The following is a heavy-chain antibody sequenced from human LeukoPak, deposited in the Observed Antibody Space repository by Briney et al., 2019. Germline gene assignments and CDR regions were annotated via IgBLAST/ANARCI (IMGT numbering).Heavy chain of an antibody. Sequence: PSETLSLTCTVSGGSISSSSYYWGWIRQPPGKGLEWVSVLYSDGNTKYADSVQGRFTISRDNSKNTLYLEMNSLSPDDTAVYYCARGVEPLAANTLAYWGQGTLVTVSS. V-gene: IGHV3-53*01. J-gene: IGHJ4*02. D-gene: IGHD1-14*01. CDR1: GGSISSSSYY. CDR3: ARGVEPLAANTLAY. CDR2: LYSDGNT.